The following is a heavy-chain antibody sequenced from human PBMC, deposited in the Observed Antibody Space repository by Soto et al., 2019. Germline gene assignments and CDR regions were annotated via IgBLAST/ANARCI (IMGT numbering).Heavy chain of an antibody. CDR3: ARLRRDGYNWYYYYGMDV. V-gene: IGHV5-51*01. Sequence: GESLKISCKGSGYSFTSYWIGWVRQMPGKGLEWMGIIYPGDSDTRYSPSFQGQVTISADKSISTAYLQWSSLKASDTAMYYCARLRRDGYNWYYYYGMDVWGQGTTVTVSS. CDR1: GYSFTSYW. D-gene: IGHD5-12*01. CDR2: IYPGDSDT. J-gene: IGHJ6*02.